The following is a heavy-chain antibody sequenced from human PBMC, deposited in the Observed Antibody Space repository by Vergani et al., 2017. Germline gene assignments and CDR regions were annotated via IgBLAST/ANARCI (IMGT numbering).Heavy chain of an antibody. CDR2: IYYSGST. V-gene: IGHV4-59*05. J-gene: IGHJ4*02. CDR1: GFTFSSYA. D-gene: IGHD6-19*01. CDR3: ARAGYSSGWPRFDY. Sequence: VQLVESGGGLVQPGGSLRLSCAASGFTFSSYAMSWVRQAPGKGLEWIGSIYYSGSTYYNPSLKSRFTISVDTSKNQFSLTLSSVTAADTAVYYCARAGYSSGWPRFDYWGQGTLVTVSS.